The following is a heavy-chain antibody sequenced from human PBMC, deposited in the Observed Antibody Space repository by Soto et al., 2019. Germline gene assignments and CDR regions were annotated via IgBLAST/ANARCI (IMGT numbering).Heavy chain of an antibody. CDR2: ISGSGGST. CDR1: GFTFSSYA. Sequence: GGSLRLSCAASGFTFSSYAMSWVRQAPGKGLEWVSAISGSGGSTYYADSVKGRFTISRDNSKNTLYLQMNSLRAEDTAVYYCAKDLRAAMAHSYYYYGIDVWGQGTTVTVSS. J-gene: IGHJ6*02. CDR3: AKDLRAAMAHSYYYYGIDV. V-gene: IGHV3-23*01. D-gene: IGHD5-18*01.